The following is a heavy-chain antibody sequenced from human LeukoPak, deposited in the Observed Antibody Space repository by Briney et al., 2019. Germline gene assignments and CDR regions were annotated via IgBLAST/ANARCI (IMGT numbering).Heavy chain of an antibody. CDR1: GLTFSNYG. D-gene: IGHD5-18*01. V-gene: IGHV3-33*01. CDR3: ARWLSDKIDSNGYLDY. J-gene: IGHJ4*02. Sequence: GGSLRLSCAASGLTFSNYGMYWVRQAPGKGLEWGAVIWSDGTNRLHADSVKGRFTISRDNSKNTLYLQMNSLRAEDTAMYYCARWLSDKIDSNGYLDYWGQGTLVAVSS. CDR2: IWSDGTNR.